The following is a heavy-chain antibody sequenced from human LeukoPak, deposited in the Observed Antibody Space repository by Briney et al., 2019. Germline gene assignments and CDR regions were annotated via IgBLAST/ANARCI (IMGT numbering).Heavy chain of an antibody. J-gene: IGHJ4*02. Sequence: GGSLRLSCAASGFTFSSYWMSWVRQAPGKGLEWVANIKQDGSEKYYVDSVKGRFTISRDNAKNSLYLQMNSLRAEDTALYYCAKVAYSSSWYYFDYWGQGTLVTVSS. CDR1: GFTFSSYW. CDR3: AKVAYSSSWYYFDY. V-gene: IGHV3-7*03. D-gene: IGHD6-13*01. CDR2: IKQDGSEK.